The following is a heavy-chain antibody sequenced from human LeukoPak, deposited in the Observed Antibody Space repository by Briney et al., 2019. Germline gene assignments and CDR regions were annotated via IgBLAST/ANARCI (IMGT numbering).Heavy chain of an antibody. CDR3: ASISEVWSGYYTVHHDY. D-gene: IGHD3-3*01. V-gene: IGHV1-2*02. J-gene: IGHJ4*02. CDR1: GYTFTDYY. Sequence: GASVKVSCKTSGYTFTDYYMHWVRQALGQGLEWMGRINPNSGDTNYAQKFLGRVTMTRDTSISTAYMELSSLTSDDTAVYYCASISEVWSGYYTVHHDYWGQGTLVTVSS. CDR2: INPNSGDT.